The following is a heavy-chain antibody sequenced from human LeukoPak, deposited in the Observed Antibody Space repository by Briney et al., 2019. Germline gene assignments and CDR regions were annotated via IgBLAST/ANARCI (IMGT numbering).Heavy chain of an antibody. CDR3: AKVGKGSASTNTEIARPNYYYYYIDV. V-gene: IGHV3-23*01. Sequence: GGSLRPSRAASGFTFSSYAMSWVRQPPGKGLEWVSAISGSGGSTYYADSVRRRFTISRDNYKNTLYLQMNSMSADAAAEYCCAKVGKGSASTNTEIARPNYYYYYIDVWGKGTTVTVSS. D-gene: IGHD2-2*02. CDR2: ISGSGGST. J-gene: IGHJ6*03. CDR1: GFTFSSYA.